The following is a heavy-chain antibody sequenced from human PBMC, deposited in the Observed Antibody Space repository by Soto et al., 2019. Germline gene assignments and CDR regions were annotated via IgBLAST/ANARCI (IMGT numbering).Heavy chain of an antibody. CDR2: IIPILGIA. CDR1: GGTFSSYT. Sequence: ASVKVSCKASGGTFSSYTISWVRQAPGQGLEWMGRIIPILGIANYAQKFQGRVTITADKSTSTAYMELSSLRSEDTAVYYCARSRIYCSGGSCYSGGYYYYYYGMDVWGQGTTVTVSS. V-gene: IGHV1-69*02. CDR3: ARSRIYCSGGSCYSGGYYYYYYGMDV. J-gene: IGHJ6*02. D-gene: IGHD2-15*01.